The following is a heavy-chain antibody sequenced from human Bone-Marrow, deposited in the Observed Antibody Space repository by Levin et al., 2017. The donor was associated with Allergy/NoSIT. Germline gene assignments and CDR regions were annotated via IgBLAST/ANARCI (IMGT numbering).Heavy chain of an antibody. J-gene: IGHJ3*02. CDR1: GFTFSSYA. CDR2: ISYDGSNK. V-gene: IGHV3-30-3*01. CDR3: ARGPEGDAFDI. Sequence: GESLKISCAASGFTFSSYAMHWVRQAPGKGLEWVAVISYDGSNKYYADSVKGRFTISRDNSKNTLYLQMNSLRAEDTAVYYCARGPEGDAFDIWGQGTMVTVSS.